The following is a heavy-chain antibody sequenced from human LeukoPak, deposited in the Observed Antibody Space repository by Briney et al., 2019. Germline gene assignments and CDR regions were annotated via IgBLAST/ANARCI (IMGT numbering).Heavy chain of an antibody. V-gene: IGHV4-34*01. Sequence: SETLSLTCAVYGGSFSGYYWSWIRQPPGKGLEWIGEINHSGSTNYNPSLKSRVTISVDTSKNQFSLKLSSVTAADTAVYYCARANIVVVQARGGTWFDPWGQGTLVTVSS. CDR1: GGSFSGYY. CDR3: ARANIVVVQARGGTWFDP. J-gene: IGHJ5*02. D-gene: IGHD2-2*01. CDR2: INHSGST.